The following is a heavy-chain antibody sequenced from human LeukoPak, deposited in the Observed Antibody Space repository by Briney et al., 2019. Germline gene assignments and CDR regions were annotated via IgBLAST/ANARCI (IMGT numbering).Heavy chain of an antibody. Sequence: GGSLRLSCAASGFTFDDYAMHWVRQAPGKGPEWVSGISWNSGSIGYADSVKGRFTISRDNAKNSLYLQMNSLRAEDTALYYCAKDIAVAGMTFWYFDLWGRGTLVTVSS. D-gene: IGHD6-19*01. V-gene: IGHV3-9*01. J-gene: IGHJ2*01. CDR1: GFTFDDYA. CDR2: ISWNSGSI. CDR3: AKDIAVAGMTFWYFDL.